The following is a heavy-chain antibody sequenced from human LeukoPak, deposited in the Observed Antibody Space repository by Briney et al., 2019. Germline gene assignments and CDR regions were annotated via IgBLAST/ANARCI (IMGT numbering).Heavy chain of an antibody. CDR1: GFXVSSNY. Sequence: PGGSLRLSCAASGFXVSSNYISWVRQAPGKGLEWVSSIYIGGSTYYADSVKGRFTISRDNPNNTLYLQMHSLRAEDTAVYYCAREISRFGIWGQGTLVTVSS. D-gene: IGHD3-16*01. CDR2: IYIGGST. J-gene: IGHJ4*02. V-gene: IGHV3-66*01. CDR3: AREISRFGI.